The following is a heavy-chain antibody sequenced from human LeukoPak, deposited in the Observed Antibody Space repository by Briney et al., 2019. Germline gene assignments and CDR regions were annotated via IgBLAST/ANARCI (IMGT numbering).Heavy chain of an antibody. J-gene: IGHJ4*02. CDR3: ARVERGYSYGPFDY. CDR1: GGSFSGYY. D-gene: IGHD5-18*01. CDR2: INHSGST. Sequence: SETLSLTCAVYGGSFSGYYWSWIRQPPGKGLEWIGEINHSGSTNYNPSLKSRVTISVDTSKNQFSLKLSSVTAADTAVYHCARVERGYSYGPFDYWGQGTLVTVSS. V-gene: IGHV4-34*01.